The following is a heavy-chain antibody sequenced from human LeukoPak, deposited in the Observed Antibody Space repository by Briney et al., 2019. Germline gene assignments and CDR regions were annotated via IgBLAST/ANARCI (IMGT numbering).Heavy chain of an antibody. J-gene: IGHJ6*02. D-gene: IGHD6-19*01. CDR3: ARDLIEQWLVYYYYYGMDV. CDR2: ISYDGSNK. CDR1: GFTFSSYA. Sequence: GGSLRLSCAASGFTFSSYAMHWVRQAPGKGLEWVAVISYDGSNKYYADSVKGRFTISRDNSKNTLYLQMNSLRAEDTAAYYCARDLIEQWLVYYYYYGMDVWGQGTTVTVSS. V-gene: IGHV3-30*04.